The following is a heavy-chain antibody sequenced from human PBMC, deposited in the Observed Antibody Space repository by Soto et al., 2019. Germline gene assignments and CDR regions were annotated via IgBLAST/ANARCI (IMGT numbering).Heavy chain of an antibody. Sequence: QVQLVQSGAEVKKPGSSVKVSCKASGGTFSSYTISWVRQAPGQGLEWMGRIIPILGIANYAQKFQGRVTITADKATSTAYMELSSLRSEDTAVYYCARESQNYDIVTGLPSANYYYYYIDVWGKGTTVTVSS. CDR2: IIPILGIA. J-gene: IGHJ6*03. CDR3: ARESQNYDIVTGLPSANYYYYYIDV. D-gene: IGHD3-9*01. V-gene: IGHV1-69*08. CDR1: GGTFSSYT.